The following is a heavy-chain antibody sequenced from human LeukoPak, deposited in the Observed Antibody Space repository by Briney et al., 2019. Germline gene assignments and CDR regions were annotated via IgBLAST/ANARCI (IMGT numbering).Heavy chain of an antibody. J-gene: IGHJ4*02. CDR3: ARDGTGVYNLVQY. CDR2: INPNSGGT. CDR1: GYTFTHYH. V-gene: IGHV1-2*02. D-gene: IGHD5-24*01. Sequence: GASVKVSCKASGYTFTHYHMHWVRQPPGQGLEWMGWINPNSGGTNYAQKFQGRVTMTRDTSISAVYMELSRLRSDDTAVYYCARDGTGVYNLVQYWGQGTLVTVSS.